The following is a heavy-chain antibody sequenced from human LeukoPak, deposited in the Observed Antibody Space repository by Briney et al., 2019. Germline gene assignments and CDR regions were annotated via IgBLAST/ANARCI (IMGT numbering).Heavy chain of an antibody. CDR2: ISDSGGGA. D-gene: IGHD6-13*01. CDR3: AKDRPYISSWYGCSTP. Sequence: GGTLRLSCAASGFTFSSNGMTWVRQAPGKGLEWVSTISDSGGGAYYADSVKGRFTVSRDSSRSTLYLQMHSLRAEDTAVYYCAKDRPYISSWYGCSTPWGQGTLVTVSS. V-gene: IGHV3-23*01. J-gene: IGHJ5*02. CDR1: GFTFSSNG.